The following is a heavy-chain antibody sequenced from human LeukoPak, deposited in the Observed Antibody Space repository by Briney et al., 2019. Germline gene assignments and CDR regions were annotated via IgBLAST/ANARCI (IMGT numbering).Heavy chain of an antibody. CDR2: MKDDGNEI. V-gene: IGHV3-7*01. D-gene: IGHD1-26*01. Sequence: GGSLRLSCTASGFTFKNYRMTWVRQAPGKGLEWVASMKDDGNEIQYVDSVKGRFTISRDNAKNSLYLQMSNLRAEDTAVYYCARNRATNDYWGQGTLVTVSS. CDR3: ARNRATNDY. J-gene: IGHJ4*02. CDR1: GFTFKNYR.